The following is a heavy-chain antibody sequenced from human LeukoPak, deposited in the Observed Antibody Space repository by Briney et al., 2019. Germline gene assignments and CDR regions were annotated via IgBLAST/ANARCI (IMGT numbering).Heavy chain of an antibody. V-gene: IGHV4-59*01. J-gene: IGHJ6*02. Sequence: PSETLSLTCTVSGGSISGYYWSWIRQPPGKGLEWIGCMYYSGRISYNPSLRGRVTISVDTSKNQFSLKLSSVTAADTAVYYCARYGVYRGMDVWSQGTTVTVSS. D-gene: IGHD5-12*01. CDR2: MYYSGRI. CDR1: GGSISGYY. CDR3: ARYGVYRGMDV.